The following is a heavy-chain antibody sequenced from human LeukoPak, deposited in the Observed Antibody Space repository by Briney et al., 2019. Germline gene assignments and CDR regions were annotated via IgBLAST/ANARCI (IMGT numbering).Heavy chain of an antibody. Sequence: GGPLRLSYAASGFVFSTYWMTWVRQAPGKGLEWVANINEDGSAKYYVDSVKGRFTISRDNAKNSLYLQMNSLRAEDTATYYCARDPALAVPGPELDYWGQGTLVTVSS. J-gene: IGHJ4*02. CDR3: ARDPALAVPGPELDY. CDR1: GFVFSTYW. V-gene: IGHV3-7*01. D-gene: IGHD6-19*01. CDR2: INEDGSAK.